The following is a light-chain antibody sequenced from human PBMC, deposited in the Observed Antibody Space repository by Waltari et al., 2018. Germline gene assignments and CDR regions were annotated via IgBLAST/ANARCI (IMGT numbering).Light chain of an antibody. Sequence: EIVITQSPATLSVSPGERATLSCRASQSINSHLAWYQQKSGQAPRLLIYGASTRATGIPARFSGSGSGTEFTLTISSLQSEDFAVYYCQQYDNWPPRFTFGPGTKVDIK. V-gene: IGKV3-15*01. CDR3: QQYDNWPPRFT. J-gene: IGKJ3*01. CDR2: GAS. CDR1: QSINSH.